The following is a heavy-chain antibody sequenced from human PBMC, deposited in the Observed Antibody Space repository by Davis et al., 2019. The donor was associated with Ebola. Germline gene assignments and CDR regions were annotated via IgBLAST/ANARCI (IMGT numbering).Heavy chain of an antibody. D-gene: IGHD2-15*01. J-gene: IGHJ6*02. V-gene: IGHV3-48*04. CDR3: ARALGSVVANGVDV. CDR1: GFTFSSYS. Sequence: GGSLRLSCAASGFTFSSYSMNWVRQAPGKGLEWVSSISSSGSTIYYADSVKGRFTISRDNAKNSLYLQMNSLRAEDTAVYYCARALGSVVANGVDVWGQGTTVTVSS. CDR2: ISSSGSTI.